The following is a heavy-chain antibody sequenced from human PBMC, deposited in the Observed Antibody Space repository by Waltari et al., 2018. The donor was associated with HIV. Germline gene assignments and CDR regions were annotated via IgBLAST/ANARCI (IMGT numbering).Heavy chain of an antibody. D-gene: IGHD6-19*01. CDR1: GFTFRRSW. CDR3: ARLQWATQNLDF. V-gene: IGHV3-7*01. Sequence: EVQLVESGGGSVQPGGSLRLSCTVSGFTFRRSWLPLVRKASGRGLEWVANIKEDGSERSYVESVKGRFIISRDNAKNSLFLQMYGLGAEDTGVYYCARLQWATQNLDFWGQGTLVTVSS. CDR2: IKEDGSER. J-gene: IGHJ4*02.